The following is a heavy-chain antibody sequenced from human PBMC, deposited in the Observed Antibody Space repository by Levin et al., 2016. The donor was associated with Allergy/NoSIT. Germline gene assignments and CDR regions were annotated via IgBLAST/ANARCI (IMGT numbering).Heavy chain of an antibody. CDR2: INHSGST. V-gene: IGHV4-39*02. CDR1: GGSISSSSYY. Sequence: SETLSLTCTVSGGSISSSSYYWGWIRQPPGKGLEWIGEINHSGSTNYNPSLKSRVTISKDTSNNHFSLKLTSVTAADTAVYYCAKGPRHPWAQWGQGTLVTVSS. D-gene: IGHD1-26*01. J-gene: IGHJ4*02. CDR3: AKGPRHPWAQ.